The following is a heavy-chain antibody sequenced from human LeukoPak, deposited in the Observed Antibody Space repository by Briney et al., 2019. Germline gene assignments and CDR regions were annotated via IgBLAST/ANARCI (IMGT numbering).Heavy chain of an antibody. CDR2: ISGSGGST. Sequence: GGSRRPSCAAPGVTFSSYAMTWFRQAPGKGLEWVSAISGSGGSTYYADSVKGRFTISRDNSKNTLYLQMNSLRAEDTAVYYCAKSLAAAGRGKYYFDYWGQGTLVTVSS. J-gene: IGHJ4*02. D-gene: IGHD6-13*01. V-gene: IGHV3-23*01. CDR3: AKSLAAAGRGKYYFDY. CDR1: GVTFSSYA.